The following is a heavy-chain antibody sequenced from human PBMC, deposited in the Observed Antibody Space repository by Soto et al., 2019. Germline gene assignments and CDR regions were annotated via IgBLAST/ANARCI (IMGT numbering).Heavy chain of an antibody. D-gene: IGHD3-22*01. J-gene: IGHJ3*02. Sequence: SCAASGFTFSSYAMSWVRQAPGKGLEWVSAISGSGGSTYYADSVKGRFTISRDNSKNTLYLQMNSLRAEDTAVYYCAKSVNYYDSSGSDFGAFDIWGQGTMVTVSS. CDR2: ISGSGGST. CDR3: AKSVNYYDSSGSDFGAFDI. CDR1: GFTFSSYA. V-gene: IGHV3-23*01.